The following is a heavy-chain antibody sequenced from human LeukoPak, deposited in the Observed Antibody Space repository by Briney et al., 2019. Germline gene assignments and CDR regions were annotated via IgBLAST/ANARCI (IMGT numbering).Heavy chain of an antibody. V-gene: IGHV3-21*01. CDR2: ISSSGSYI. CDR1: GFTFSSYS. CDR3: ARGEWERPFDY. Sequence: GGSLRLSCAASGFTFSSYSMNWVRQAPGKGLEWVSSISSSGSYIYYADSVKGRFTISRDNAKNSLYLQMNSLRAEDTAVYYCARGEWERPFDYWGQGTLVTVSS. D-gene: IGHD1-26*01. J-gene: IGHJ4*02.